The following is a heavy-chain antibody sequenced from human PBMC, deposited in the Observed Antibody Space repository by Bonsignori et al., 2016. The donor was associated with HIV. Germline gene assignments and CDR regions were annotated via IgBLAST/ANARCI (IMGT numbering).Heavy chain of an antibody. Sequence: GGSLRLSCAASGFTFSSYSMNWVRQAPGKGLEWVSYITSSSSTIYYADSVKGRFTISRDNAKNSLYLQMNSLRDEDTAVYYCARDRYGSGDYYYYYMDVWGKGTTVTVSS. CDR1: GFTFSSYS. D-gene: IGHD3-10*01. CDR3: ARDRYGSGDYYYYYMDV. CDR2: ITSSSSTI. V-gene: IGHV3-48*02. J-gene: IGHJ6*03.